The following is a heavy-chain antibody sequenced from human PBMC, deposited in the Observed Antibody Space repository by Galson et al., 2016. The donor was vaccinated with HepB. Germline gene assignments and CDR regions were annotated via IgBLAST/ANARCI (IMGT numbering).Heavy chain of an antibody. Sequence: QSGAEVKQPGESLKISCTTSGYNFNIYWIAWVRQMPGTGPEWMGNIYPVASDTRYSPSFQGQVTISADKSISTAYLQWSSLKASDTAMFYCARVFWPPHRDRYYYGMDVWGQGTTVTVSS. CDR1: GYNFNIYW. J-gene: IGHJ6*02. D-gene: IGHD3-3*01. CDR2: IYPVASDT. CDR3: ARVFWPPHRDRYYYGMDV. V-gene: IGHV5-51*01.